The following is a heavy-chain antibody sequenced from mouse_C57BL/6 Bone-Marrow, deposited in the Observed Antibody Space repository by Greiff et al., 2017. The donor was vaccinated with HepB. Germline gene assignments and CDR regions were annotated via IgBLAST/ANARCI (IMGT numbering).Heavy chain of an antibody. CDR2: IDPSDSYT. CDR1: GYTFTSYW. D-gene: IGHD1-1*01. CDR3: ARSSGYYYGSSWFAY. Sequence: QVQLQQPGAELVRPGTSVKLSCKASGYTFTSYWMHWVKQRPGQGLEWIGVIDPSDSYTNYNQKFKGKATLTVDTSSSTAYMKLSSLTSEDSAVYYCARSSGYYYGSSWFAYWGQGTLVTVSA. J-gene: IGHJ3*01. V-gene: IGHV1-59*01.